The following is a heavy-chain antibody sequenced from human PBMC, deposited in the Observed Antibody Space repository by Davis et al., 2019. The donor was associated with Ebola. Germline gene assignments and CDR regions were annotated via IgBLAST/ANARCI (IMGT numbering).Heavy chain of an antibody. D-gene: IGHD6-19*01. CDR2: IIPIFGTA. CDR1: GGTFSSYA. CDR3: ARVGIAVAGTGFDP. J-gene: IGHJ5*02. V-gene: IGHV1-69*13. Sequence: SVKVSCKASGGTFSSYAISWVRQAPGQGLERMGGIIPIFGTANYAQKFQGRVTITADESTSTAYMELSSLRSEDTAVYYCARVGIAVAGTGFDPWGQGTLVTVSS.